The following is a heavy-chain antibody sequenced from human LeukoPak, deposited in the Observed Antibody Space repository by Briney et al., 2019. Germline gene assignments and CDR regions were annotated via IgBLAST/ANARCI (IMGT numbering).Heavy chain of an antibody. V-gene: IGHV3-23*01. CDR3: AKDFKRHCSSSSCAYDS. CDR1: GFSFTIYA. Sequence: GGSLRLSCAASGFSFTIYAMSWVRQAPGKGLEWVSSISQSSGIYYADSVKGRFTISSDNSKNTLFLQMNSLRAEDTAIYYCAKDFKRHCSSSSCAYDSWGQGTLVTVSS. J-gene: IGHJ4*02. CDR2: ISQSSGI. D-gene: IGHD2-2*01.